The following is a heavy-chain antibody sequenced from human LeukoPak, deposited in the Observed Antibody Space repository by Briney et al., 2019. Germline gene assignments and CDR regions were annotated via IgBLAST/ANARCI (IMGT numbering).Heavy chain of an antibody. CDR1: GFTFSSYW. CDR2: INSDGSST. D-gene: IGHD6-13*01. CDR3: ARSAAAGFSYYSYYLDV. J-gene: IGHJ6*03. V-gene: IGHV3-74*01. Sequence: GGSLRLSCAASGFTFSSYWIHWVRQAPGKGLVWVSRINSDGSSTTYADSVKGRFTISRDNAKNTLYLQMNSLRAEDTAVYYCARSAAAGFSYYSYYLDVWGKGTTVTISS.